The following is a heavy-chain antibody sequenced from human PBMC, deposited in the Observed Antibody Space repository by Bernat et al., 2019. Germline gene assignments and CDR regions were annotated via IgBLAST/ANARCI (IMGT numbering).Heavy chain of an antibody. V-gene: IGHV3-11*05. Sequence: QVQLVESGGGLVKPGGSLRLSCAASGFTFSDYYMSWIRQAPGKGLEWVSYISSSSSYTNYADSVKGRFTISRDNAKNSLYLQMNSLRAEDTAVYYCARVSQWLRSYYFDYWGQGTLDTVSS. J-gene: IGHJ4*02. D-gene: IGHD5-12*01. CDR3: ARVSQWLRSYYFDY. CDR1: GFTFSDYY. CDR2: ISSSSSYT.